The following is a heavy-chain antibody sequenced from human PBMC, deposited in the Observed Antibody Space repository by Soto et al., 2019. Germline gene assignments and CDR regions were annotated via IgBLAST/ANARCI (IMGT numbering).Heavy chain of an antibody. J-gene: IGHJ4*01. CDR1: GYTFTSYG. CDR2: ISAYNGNT. V-gene: IGHV1-18*01. Sequence: ASVKVSCKASGYTFTSYGISWVRQAPGQGLEWMGWISAYNGNTNYAQKLQGRVTMTTDTSTSTAYMELRSLRSDDTAVYYCARASFVRTISTLGYWGHGTLVTVSS. D-gene: IGHD3-9*01. CDR3: ARASFVRTISTLGY.